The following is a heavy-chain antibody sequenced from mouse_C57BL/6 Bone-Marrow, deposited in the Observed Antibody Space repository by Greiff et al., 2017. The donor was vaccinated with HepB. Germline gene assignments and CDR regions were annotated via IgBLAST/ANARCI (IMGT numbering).Heavy chain of an antibody. CDR3: ARGDYSNWENYFDY. CDR1: GFTFSDYG. D-gene: IGHD2-5*01. V-gene: IGHV5-17*01. Sequence: EVHLVESGGGLVKPGGSLKLSCAASGFTFSDYGMHWVRQSPEKGLEWVAYISSGSSTIYYADTVKGRFTISRDNAKNTRFLQMTSLRSEDTAMYYCARGDYSNWENYFDYWGQGTTLTVSS. CDR2: ISSGSSTI. J-gene: IGHJ2*01.